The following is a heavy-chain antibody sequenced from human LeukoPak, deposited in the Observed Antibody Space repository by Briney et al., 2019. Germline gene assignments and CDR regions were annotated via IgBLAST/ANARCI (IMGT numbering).Heavy chain of an antibody. D-gene: IGHD6-19*01. Sequence: PSETLSLTCTVSGGSISSYYWSWIRQPPGKGLEWIGTVYYDGRTYYNPSVKSRATLSKDTSDNRFSLDLRSVTASDTAVYYCATGYASGWTSDFDYWGQGILVTVSP. CDR2: VYYDGRT. V-gene: IGHV4-59*04. CDR3: ATGYASGWTSDFDY. J-gene: IGHJ4*02. CDR1: GGSISSYY.